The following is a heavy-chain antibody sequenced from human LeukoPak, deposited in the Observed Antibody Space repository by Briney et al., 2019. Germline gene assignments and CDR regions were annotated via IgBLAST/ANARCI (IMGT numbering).Heavy chain of an antibody. Sequence: PSETLSLTCAVSGGSISSYYWSWIRQPPGKGLEWIGSIYYSGSTYYNPSLKSRVTISVDTSKNQFSPNLRSVTAADTAVYCCARQTYDYVWGSSDYWGQGTLVTVSS. CDR3: ARQTYDYVWGSSDY. J-gene: IGHJ4*02. V-gene: IGHV4-59*05. D-gene: IGHD3-16*01. CDR1: GGSISSYY. CDR2: IYYSGST.